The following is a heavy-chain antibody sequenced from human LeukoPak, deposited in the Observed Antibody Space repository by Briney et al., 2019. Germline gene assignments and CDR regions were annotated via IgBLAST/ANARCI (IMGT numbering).Heavy chain of an antibody. V-gene: IGHV4-38-2*01. CDR2: VYHSGST. CDR1: GYSISSGYY. Sequence: SETLSLTXAVSGYSISSGYYWGWIRQPPGKGLEWIGSVYHSGSTYYNPSLKSRVTISVDTSKNQFSLKLSSVTAADTAVYYCASRIAARLGVFDYWGQGTLVTVSS. J-gene: IGHJ4*02. D-gene: IGHD6-6*01. CDR3: ASRIAARLGVFDY.